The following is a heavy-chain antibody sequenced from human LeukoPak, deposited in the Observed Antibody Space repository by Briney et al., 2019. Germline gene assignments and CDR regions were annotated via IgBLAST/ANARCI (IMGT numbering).Heavy chain of an antibody. V-gene: IGHV3-53*01. CDR3: ARYHTALNY. D-gene: IGHD5-18*01. CDR2: LYSGGST. J-gene: IGHJ4*02. Sequence: PGGSLRLSCVASGFSVSSDYMTWVHQAPGKGLEWVSVLYSGGSTYYADSVKGRFTISRDNSKNTLYLQMNNLRVEDTAVYYCARYHTALNYWGQGTLVTASS. CDR1: GFSVSSDY.